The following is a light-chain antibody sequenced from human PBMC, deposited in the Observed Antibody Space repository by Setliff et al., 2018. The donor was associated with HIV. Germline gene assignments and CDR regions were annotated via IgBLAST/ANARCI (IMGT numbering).Light chain of an antibody. CDR2: DVK. CDR1: SSDVGGYNY. J-gene: IGLJ1*01. CDR3: CSYAGSGPV. Sequence: SALTQPASVSWSPGQSITLSCTGTSSDVGGYNYVSWYQQHPDKAPKLMIYDVKNRPSGVSDRFSGSKSGNTASLTISGLQAEDEADYYCCSYAGSGPVFGAGTKVTVL. V-gene: IGLV2-23*02.